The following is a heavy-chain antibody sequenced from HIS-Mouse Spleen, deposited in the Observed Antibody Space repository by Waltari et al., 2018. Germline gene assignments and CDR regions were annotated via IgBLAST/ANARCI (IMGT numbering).Heavy chain of an antibody. Sequence: QLQLQESGPGLVKPSETLSLTCTVSGGSISSSSYYWGWIRKPPGKGLGGIGSIYYGGRTYCNPALKSRVTISVDTSKNQFSLKLSSVTAADTAVYYCAREIPYSSSWYDWYFDLWGRGTLVTVSS. V-gene: IGHV4-39*07. J-gene: IGHJ2*01. CDR2: IYYGGRT. D-gene: IGHD6-13*01. CDR1: GGSISSSSYY. CDR3: AREIPYSSSWYDWYFDL.